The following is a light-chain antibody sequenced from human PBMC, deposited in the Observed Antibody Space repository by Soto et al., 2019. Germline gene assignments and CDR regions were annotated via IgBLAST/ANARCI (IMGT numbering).Light chain of an antibody. V-gene: IGLV3-21*02. J-gene: IGLJ1*01. CDR2: DDS. Sequence: SFELTQPPSVSVAPGQTARITCGGNNNGSKSVHWYQQKPGQAPVLVVYDDSDRPSGIPERFSGSKSGNTASLTISGLQAEDEADYYCSSYTSSSTFYVFGTGTKVTVL. CDR3: SSYTSSSTFYV. CDR1: NNGSKS.